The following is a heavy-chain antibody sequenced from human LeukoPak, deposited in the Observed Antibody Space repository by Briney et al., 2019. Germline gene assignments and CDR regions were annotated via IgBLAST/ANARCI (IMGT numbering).Heavy chain of an antibody. CDR2: IYYSGST. CDR1: GGSISSYY. D-gene: IGHD1-1*01. Sequence: SETLSLTCTVSGGSISSYYWSWIRQPPGKGLEWIGYIYYSGSTNYNPSLKSRVTISVDTSKNQFSLRLSSVTAADTAVYYCARRNDGLFDYWGQGTLVTVSS. J-gene: IGHJ4*02. V-gene: IGHV4-59*01. CDR3: ARRNDGLFDY.